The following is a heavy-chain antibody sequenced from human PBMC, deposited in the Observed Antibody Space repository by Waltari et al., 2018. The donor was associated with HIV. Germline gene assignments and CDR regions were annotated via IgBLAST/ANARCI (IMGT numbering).Heavy chain of an antibody. CDR2: ISAYNGKT. D-gene: IGHD5-18*01. CDR1: GYTLNTYA. V-gene: IGHV1-18*01. J-gene: IGHJ4*02. Sequence: QVQLVQSGGEVKKPGASVKVSCKPSGYTLNTYAISWVRQAPGRGLEWVGWISAYNGKTNYAQKCQGRVTMTTNTSTTTAYLELRSLRSDDTAVYYCASGYTYGYEIFDYWGQGTLVTVSS. CDR3: ASGYTYGYEIFDY.